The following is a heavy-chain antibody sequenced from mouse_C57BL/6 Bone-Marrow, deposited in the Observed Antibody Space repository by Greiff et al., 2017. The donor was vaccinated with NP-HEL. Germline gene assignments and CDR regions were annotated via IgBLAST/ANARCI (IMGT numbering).Heavy chain of an antibody. CDR1: GYSFTDYN. V-gene: IGHV1-39*01. CDR3: ARRELLRPYYFDY. Sequence: VQLQQSGPELVKPGASVKISCKASGYSFTDYNMNWVKQSNGKSLEWIGVINPNYGTTSYNQKLKGKATLTGDQSSSTAYIQRNRLTSEDSAVYDSARRELLRPYYFDYWGKGTTLTVSS. CDR2: INPNYGTT. D-gene: IGHD1-2*01. J-gene: IGHJ2*01.